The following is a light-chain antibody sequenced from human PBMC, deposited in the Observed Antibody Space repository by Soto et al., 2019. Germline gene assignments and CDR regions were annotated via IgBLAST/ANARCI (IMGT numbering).Light chain of an antibody. CDR3: QQRQYWPPIT. CDR2: DAS. J-gene: IGKJ5*01. CDR1: QSVSSY. Sequence: EIVLIQSPATLSLSPWERATLSCRASQSVSSYLAWYQQKPGQAPRLLIYDASNRATGIPARFSGSGSGTDFNLTISSLEPEDFAVYYCQQRQYWPPITFGQGTRLEIK. V-gene: IGKV3-11*01.